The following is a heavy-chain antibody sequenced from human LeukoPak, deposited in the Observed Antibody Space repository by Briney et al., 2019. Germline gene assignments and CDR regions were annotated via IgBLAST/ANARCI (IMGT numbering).Heavy chain of an antibody. Sequence: ASVKVSCKASGYTFTSYGISWVRQAPGQGLEWMGWISAYNGNTNYAQKLQGRVTMTTDTSTSTAYMELRSLRSDDTAVYYCARDIPRIAVAAPSFDYWGQGTLVTVSS. V-gene: IGHV1-18*01. CDR2: ISAYNGNT. D-gene: IGHD6-13*01. CDR3: ARDIPRIAVAAPSFDY. J-gene: IGHJ4*02. CDR1: GYTFTSYG.